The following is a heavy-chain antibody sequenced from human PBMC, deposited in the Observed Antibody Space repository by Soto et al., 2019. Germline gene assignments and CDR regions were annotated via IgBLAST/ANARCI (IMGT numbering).Heavy chain of an antibody. CDR2: IFNSGST. CDR3: ARSVDP. V-gene: IGHV4-31*03. CDR1: GGSISSGGYY. J-gene: IGHJ5*02. Sequence: QVQLQESGPGLVKPSQTLSLTCTVSGGSISSGGYYWSWIRQHPGEGLEWIGYIFNSGSTYYNPSFKIRLTISVDTSKNQFPLELSSVTAADPAVDYCARSVDPWGQGTLVTVSS.